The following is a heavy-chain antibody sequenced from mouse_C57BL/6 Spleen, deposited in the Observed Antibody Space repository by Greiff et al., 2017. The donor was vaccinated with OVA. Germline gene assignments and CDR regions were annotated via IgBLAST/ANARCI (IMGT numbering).Heavy chain of an antibody. Sequence: VQLQQSGPGLVKPSQSLSLTCSVTGYSITSGYYWNWIRQFPGNKLEWMGYISYDGSNNYNPSLKNRISITRDTSKNQFFLKLNSVTTEDTATYYCARDRLGFAYWGQGTLVTVSA. J-gene: IGHJ3*01. V-gene: IGHV3-6*01. CDR1: GYSITSGYY. CDR2: ISYDGSN. CDR3: ARDRLGFAY.